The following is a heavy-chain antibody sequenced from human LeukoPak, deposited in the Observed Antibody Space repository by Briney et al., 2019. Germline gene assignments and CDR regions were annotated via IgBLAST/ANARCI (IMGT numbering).Heavy chain of an antibody. CDR1: GGTFTSYA. J-gene: IGHJ4*02. CDR3: ARGTLGSHCYTN. V-gene: IGHV1-69*13. Sequence: SVKVSCKASGGTFTSYAISWVRQAPGQGLEWMGGIIPIFGTANYAQKFQGRVTITADESTSTAYMELSSLRSEDTAVYYCARGTLGSHCYTNWGQGTLVTVSS. CDR2: IIPIFGTA. D-gene: IGHD2-2*02.